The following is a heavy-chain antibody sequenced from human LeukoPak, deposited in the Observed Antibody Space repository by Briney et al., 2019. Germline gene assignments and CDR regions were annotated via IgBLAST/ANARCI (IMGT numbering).Heavy chain of an antibody. CDR2: IITMIKKT. V-gene: IGHV1-69*04. Sequence: SVKVSCKASGGNFKSFVFSWVRQAPGQGPEWMGRIITMIKKTNSAEKFRGRVAISADMSTTTVYMELSSLTSEDTAIYYCARDGGADASGYDVWGQGTSVIVSS. CDR3: ARDGGADASGYDV. J-gene: IGHJ3*01. CDR1: GGNFKSFV. D-gene: IGHD5-12*01.